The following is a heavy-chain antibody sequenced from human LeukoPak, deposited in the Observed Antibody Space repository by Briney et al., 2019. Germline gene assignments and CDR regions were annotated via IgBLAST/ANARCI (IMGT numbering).Heavy chain of an antibody. CDR3: ARDLAGEQLPGNWFDP. J-gene: IGHJ5*02. CDR1: GGSISSSSYY. D-gene: IGHD6-6*01. CDR2: IYYSGST. Sequence: SETLSLTCTVSGGSISSSSYYWGWIRQPPGKGLEWIRSIYYSGSTYYNPSLKSRVTISVDTSKNQFSLQLNSVTPEDTAVYYCARDLAGEQLPGNWFDPWGQGTLVTVSS. V-gene: IGHV4-39*07.